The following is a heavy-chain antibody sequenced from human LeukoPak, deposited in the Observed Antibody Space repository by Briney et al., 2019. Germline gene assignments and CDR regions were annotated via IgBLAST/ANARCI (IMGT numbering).Heavy chain of an antibody. J-gene: IGHJ6*02. CDR3: ARDNYDSGGYSHFYYYYGVDV. CDR2: ISYDGNNE. CDR1: GVTFNNYS. D-gene: IGHD3-22*01. Sequence: GRSLRLSCADSGVTFNNYSMHWVRQAPGKGLEWVAVISYDGNNEYYADSVKGRFTISRDNSKNTLYLQMNSLRAEDTAVYYCARDNYDSGGYSHFYYYYGVDVWGQGTTVTVSS. V-gene: IGHV3-30*03.